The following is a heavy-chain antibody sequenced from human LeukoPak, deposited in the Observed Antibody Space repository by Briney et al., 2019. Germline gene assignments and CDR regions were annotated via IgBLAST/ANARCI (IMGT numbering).Heavy chain of an antibody. D-gene: IGHD3-10*01. CDR1: GFTFSSYA. CDR2: ISGSGGST. Sequence: PGESLRLSCAASGFTFSSYAMSWVRQAPGKGLEWVSAISGSGGSTYYADSVKGRFTISRDNSKNTLYLQMNSLRAEDTAVYYCAKDPHYYGSGSNTDYWGQGTLVTVSS. V-gene: IGHV3-23*01. CDR3: AKDPHYYGSGSNTDY. J-gene: IGHJ4*02.